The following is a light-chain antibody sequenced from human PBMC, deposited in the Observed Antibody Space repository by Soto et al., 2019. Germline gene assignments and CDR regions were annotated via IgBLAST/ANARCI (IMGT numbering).Light chain of an antibody. CDR1: QSVSSSY. V-gene: IGKV3-20*01. J-gene: IGKJ4*01. CDR2: GAS. Sequence: EIVLTQSPGTLSLSPGERATLSCRASQSVSSSYLAWYQQKPGQAPRLLIYGASSRATGIPDRFSGSGSETDFTLTISGLEPEDFAVYYCHQYDSSSLTFGGGTKVEIK. CDR3: HQYDSSSLT.